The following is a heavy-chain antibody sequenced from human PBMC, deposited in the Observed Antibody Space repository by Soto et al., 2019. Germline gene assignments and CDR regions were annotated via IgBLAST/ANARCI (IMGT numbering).Heavy chain of an antibody. V-gene: IGHV3-30*18. CDR3: AKDVTDGRYSSGWYFDY. Sequence: GSLRLSCAASGFTFSSYGMHWVRQAPGKGLEWVAVISYDGSNKYYADSVKGRFTISRDNSKNTLYLQMNSLRAEDTAVYYCAKDVTDGRYSSGWYFDYWGQGTLVTVSS. CDR1: GFTFSSYG. D-gene: IGHD6-19*01. J-gene: IGHJ4*02. CDR2: ISYDGSNK.